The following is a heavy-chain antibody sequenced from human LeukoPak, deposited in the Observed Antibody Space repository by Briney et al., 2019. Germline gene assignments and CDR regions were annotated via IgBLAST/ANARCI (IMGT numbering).Heavy chain of an antibody. CDR2: IYPGDSDT. D-gene: IGHD1-7*01. CDR3: AMSGPEWQLELRSTPNTPFDY. J-gene: IGHJ4*02. Sequence: GESLKISCKGSGYSFTSYWIGWVRQMPGKGLEWMGIIYPGDSDTRYSPSFQGQVTISADKSISTAYLQWSSLKASDTAMYYCAMSGPEWQLELRSTPNTPFDYWGQGTLVTVSS. CDR1: GYSFTSYW. V-gene: IGHV5-51*01.